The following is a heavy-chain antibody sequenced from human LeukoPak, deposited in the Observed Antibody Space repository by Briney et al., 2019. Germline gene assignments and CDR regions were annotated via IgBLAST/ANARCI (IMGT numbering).Heavy chain of an antibody. J-gene: IGHJ4*02. CDR3: ARPGVGFDY. V-gene: IGHV3-74*01. CDR2: ISSDGSIT. Sequence: PGGSLRLSCAASGFTFSSYWMHWVRQAAGKGRGWLSRISSDGSITSYADSVEGRFTISRDNAKSTVYLQMNSLRAEDTAVYYCARPGVGFDYWGQGALVTVSS. CDR1: GFTFSSYW.